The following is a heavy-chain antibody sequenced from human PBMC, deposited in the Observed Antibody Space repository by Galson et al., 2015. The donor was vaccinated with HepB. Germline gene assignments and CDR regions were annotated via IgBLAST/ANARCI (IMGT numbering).Heavy chain of an antibody. Sequence: SVKVSCKASGYTFSSYSITWVRQAPGEGLEWMRWISPYTRRTDYAQKFQGRVTMTTDTSTNTAYMELRSLRSDDTAVYYCARGALIVVVGATQNNWFDPWGQGTLVTVSS. V-gene: IGHV1-18*01. D-gene: IGHD2-15*01. CDR2: ISPYTRRT. CDR3: ARGALIVVVGATQNNWFDP. CDR1: GYTFSSYS. J-gene: IGHJ5*02.